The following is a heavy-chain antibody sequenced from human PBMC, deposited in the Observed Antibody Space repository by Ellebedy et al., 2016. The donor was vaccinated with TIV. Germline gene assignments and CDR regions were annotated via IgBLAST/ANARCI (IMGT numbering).Heavy chain of an antibody. D-gene: IGHD6-19*01. J-gene: IGHJ5*02. CDR3: ARVRIALAGGFGWFDP. CDR1: GGSISSDY. Sequence: MPGGSLRLSCTVSGGSISSDYWSWIRQPPGKGLEWIGYIYHSGSTNYNPSLKSRVTISVDTSKTQFSLKLSSVSAADTAVYYCARVRIALAGGFGWFDPWGQGTPVTVSS. V-gene: IGHV4-59*01. CDR2: IYHSGST.